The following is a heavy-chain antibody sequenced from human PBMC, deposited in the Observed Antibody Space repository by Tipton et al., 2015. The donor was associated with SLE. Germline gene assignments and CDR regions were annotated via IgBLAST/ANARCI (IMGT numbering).Heavy chain of an antibody. CDR3: VKDIGLWLLRGALDI. CDR2: MSWDSGST. Sequence: RSLRLSCAASGFTFSTHWMHWVRQAPGKGLVWVSGMSWDSGSTGYADSVKGRFTISRDNAKNSLYLQMNSLTVEDTALYYCVKDIGLWLLRGALDIWRQRTMVTVSS. D-gene: IGHD3-10*01. V-gene: IGHV3-9*01. CDR1: GFTFSTHW. J-gene: IGHJ3*02.